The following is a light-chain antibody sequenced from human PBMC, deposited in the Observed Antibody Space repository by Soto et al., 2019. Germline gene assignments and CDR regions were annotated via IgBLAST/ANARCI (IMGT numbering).Light chain of an antibody. J-gene: IGLJ2*01. Sequence: QSVMTQPAYVSGSPGQSITISCTGTSSDVGGYNYVSWYQQHPGKAPKVMIYEVSNRPSGVSNRFSGSKSGNTASLTISGLQAEDEADYYCSSYTSSSTVVFGGGTKVTVL. CDR1: SSDVGGYNY. CDR2: EVS. V-gene: IGLV2-14*01. CDR3: SSYTSSSTVV.